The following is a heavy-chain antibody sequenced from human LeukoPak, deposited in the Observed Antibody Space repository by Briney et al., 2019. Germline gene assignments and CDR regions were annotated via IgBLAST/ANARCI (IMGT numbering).Heavy chain of an antibody. Sequence: ETLSPTGTVSGAPISNYYWTWIRQTPDKGLECMGHIHTSGESRYYPSLDSRLTMSIDTSRNQLSLTLTSVTAADTAVYFCARLGSYHDFWGQGALVTVSS. CDR2: IHTSGES. V-gene: IGHV4-4*09. CDR3: ARLGSYHDF. D-gene: IGHD1-26*01. J-gene: IGHJ4*02. CDR1: GAPISNYY.